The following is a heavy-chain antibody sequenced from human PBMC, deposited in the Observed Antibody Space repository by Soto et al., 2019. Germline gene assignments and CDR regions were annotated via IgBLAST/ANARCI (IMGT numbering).Heavy chain of an antibody. CDR1: GFTVSSNY. D-gene: IGHD4-4*01. CDR3: ARDTVTSQKYYYGMDV. Sequence: EAQLVETGGGLIQPGGSLRLSCAASGFTVSSNYMSWVRQAPGKGLEWVSVIYSGGSTYYADSVKGRFTISRDNSKNTLYLQMNSLRAEDTAVYYCARDTVTSQKYYYGMDVWGQGTTVTVSS. CDR2: IYSGGST. V-gene: IGHV3-53*02. J-gene: IGHJ6*02.